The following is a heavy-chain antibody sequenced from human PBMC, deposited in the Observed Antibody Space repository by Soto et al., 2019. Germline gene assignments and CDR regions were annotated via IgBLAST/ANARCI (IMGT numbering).Heavy chain of an antibody. CDR3: AKGGAIVAAGTRVYLYNSMDV. Sequence: ASVKVSCKASGYTFTGYYVHWVRQAPGQGLEWMGWINPNSGDTYLAQRFQGRVTMNRDTSIGTAYMELRGLTSDDTAEYYCAKGGAIVAAGTRVYLYNSMDVWGQGTTVTVSS. J-gene: IGHJ6*02. CDR1: GYTFTGYY. V-gene: IGHV1-2*02. D-gene: IGHD1-26*01. CDR2: INPNSGDT.